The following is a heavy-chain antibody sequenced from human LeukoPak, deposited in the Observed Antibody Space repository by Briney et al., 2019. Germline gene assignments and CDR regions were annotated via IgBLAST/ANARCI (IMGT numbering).Heavy chain of an antibody. Sequence: PGGSLRLSCAASGFSFSTYWMHWVRQVPGKGPEWVSHITPDGSSTNYADSVKGRFTISRDNAKNTLYLQMNSLRAGDTAVYYCSSQISRGGNWGQGTLVTVSS. V-gene: IGHV3-74*01. CDR3: SSQISRGGN. CDR2: ITPDGSST. D-gene: IGHD3-16*01. J-gene: IGHJ4*02. CDR1: GFSFSTYW.